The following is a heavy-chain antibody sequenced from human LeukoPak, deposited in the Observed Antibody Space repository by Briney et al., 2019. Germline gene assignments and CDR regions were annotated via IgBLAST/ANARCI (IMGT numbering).Heavy chain of an antibody. CDR2: IWHDGGTT. D-gene: IGHD3-16*01. J-gene: IGHJ4*02. CDR3: VSSQSAATYDA. CDR1: GFTFSSHS. Sequence: PGGSLRLSCAASGFTFSSHSMHWVRQAPGKGLEWVGIIWHDGGTTYYGDSVRGRFTISRDNSKNTLDLQMSSLRDGDTAVYFCVSSQSAATYDARGQGTLVTVSS. V-gene: IGHV3-30*02.